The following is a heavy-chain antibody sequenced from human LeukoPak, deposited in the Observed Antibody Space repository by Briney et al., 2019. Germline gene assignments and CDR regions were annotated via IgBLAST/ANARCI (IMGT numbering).Heavy chain of an antibody. CDR2: IYYSGST. J-gene: IGHJ6*03. V-gene: IGHV4-59*01. CDR3: ARDSGSGSYYYYYYMDV. Sequence: SETLSLTCTVSGGSISSYYWSWIRQPPGKGLELIGYIYYSGSTNYNPSLKSRVTISVDTSKNQFSLKLSSVTAADTAVYYCARDSGSGSYYYYYYMDVWGKGTTVTVSS. CDR1: GGSISSYY. D-gene: IGHD1-26*01.